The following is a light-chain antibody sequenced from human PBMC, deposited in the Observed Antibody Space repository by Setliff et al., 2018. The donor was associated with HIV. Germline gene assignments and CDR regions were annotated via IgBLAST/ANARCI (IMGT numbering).Light chain of an antibody. Sequence: QSALTQPASVSGSPGQSITISCTGTSSDVGSYILVSWYQQHPGTAPKLIIYEVTKRPSGVSNRFSGSKSGNTASLTISGLQAEDESDYYCCSYAGSSTYVFGSGTKVTVL. J-gene: IGLJ1*01. CDR1: SSDVGSYIL. V-gene: IGLV2-23*02. CDR3: CSYAGSSTYV. CDR2: EVT.